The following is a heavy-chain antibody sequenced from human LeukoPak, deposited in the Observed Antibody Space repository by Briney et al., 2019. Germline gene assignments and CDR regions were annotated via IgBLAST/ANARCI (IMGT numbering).Heavy chain of an antibody. J-gene: IGHJ4*02. CDR1: GGSIGSGGYY. Sequence: SETLSLTCTVSGGSIGSGGYYWSWIRQHPGKGLEWIGYIYYSGSTYYNPSLKSRVTISVDTSKNQFSLKLSSVTAADTAVYYCARDRRPGYYFDYWGQGTLVTVSS. CDR2: IYYSGST. V-gene: IGHV4-31*03. CDR3: ARDRRPGYYFDY.